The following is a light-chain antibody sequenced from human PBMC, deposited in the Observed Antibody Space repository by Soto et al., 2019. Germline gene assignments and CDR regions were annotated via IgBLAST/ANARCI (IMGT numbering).Light chain of an antibody. V-gene: IGLV1-47*01. J-gene: IGLJ2*01. Sequence: QSVLTQPPSASGTPGQRVTISCSGSSSNTGSNYVYWYQQLPGTAPKLLIYRNNQQPSGVPDRFSGSKSGTSASLAISGLRSEDEADYYCAAWDDSLSGYVVFGGGTKLTVL. CDR1: SSNTGSNY. CDR2: RNN. CDR3: AAWDDSLSGYVV.